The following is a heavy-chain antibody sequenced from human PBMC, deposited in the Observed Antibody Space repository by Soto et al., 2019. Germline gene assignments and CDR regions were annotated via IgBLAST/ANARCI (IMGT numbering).Heavy chain of an antibody. CDR2: IWYDGSYK. V-gene: IGHV3-33*01. CDR3: ARDTGNYLDY. D-gene: IGHD3-10*01. Sequence: QVQLVESGGGVVQPGKSLRLSCVTSGFTFINYGFHWVRQAPGKGLEWVAVIWYDGSYKYYADSVKGRFTVSRDNSKNTLDLHMNSLRAEDTAVYYCARDTGNYLDYWGQGTLVTVSS. CDR1: GFTFINYG. J-gene: IGHJ4*02.